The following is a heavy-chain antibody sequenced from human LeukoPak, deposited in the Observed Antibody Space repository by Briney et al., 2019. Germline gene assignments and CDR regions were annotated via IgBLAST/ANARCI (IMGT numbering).Heavy chain of an antibody. J-gene: IGHJ6*03. Sequence: PSETLSLTCTVSGGSISSHYWSWIRQPPGKGLEWIGYIYYSGSTNCNPSLKSRVTISVDTSKNQFSLKLSSVTAADTAVYYCARAGYSSSWYPEKDFYYYYYMDVWGKGTTVTVSS. D-gene: IGHD6-13*01. V-gene: IGHV4-59*11. CDR3: ARAGYSSSWYPEKDFYYYYYMDV. CDR2: IYYSGST. CDR1: GGSISSHY.